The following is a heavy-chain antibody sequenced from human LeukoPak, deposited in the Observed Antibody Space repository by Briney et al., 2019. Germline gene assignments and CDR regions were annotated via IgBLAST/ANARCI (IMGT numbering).Heavy chain of an antibody. V-gene: IGHV4-34*01. D-gene: IGHD6-19*01. CDR3: AGADSSGWDINY. J-gene: IGHJ4*02. CDR2: INHSGST. CDR1: GGSISSYY. Sequence: SETLSLTCTVSGGSISSYYWSWIRQPPGKGLEWIGEINHSGSTNYNPSLKSRVTISVDTSKNQFSLKLSSVTAADTAVYYCAGADSSGWDINYWGQGTLVTVSS.